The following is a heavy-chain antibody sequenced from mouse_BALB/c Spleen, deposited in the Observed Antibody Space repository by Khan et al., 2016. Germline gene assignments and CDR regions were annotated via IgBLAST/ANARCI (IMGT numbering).Heavy chain of an antibody. V-gene: IGHV2-3*01. CDR2: IWGDGST. CDR3: AKSPSRRNYTLDY. J-gene: IGHJ4*01. Sequence: VQLKESGPGLVAPSQSLSITCTVSGFSLITYGVTWVRQPPGKGLEWLGVIWGDGSTNYHSALMSRLTITKANSKSQVFLRLNSLQTDDTATYYCAKSPSRRNYTLDYWGQGTSVTVSS. CDR1: GFSLITYG. D-gene: IGHD6-1*01.